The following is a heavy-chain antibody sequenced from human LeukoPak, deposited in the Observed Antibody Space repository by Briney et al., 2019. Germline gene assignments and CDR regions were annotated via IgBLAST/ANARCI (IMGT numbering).Heavy chain of an antibody. D-gene: IGHD3-10*01. CDR2: INPNSGGT. CDR1: GYTFTGYY. V-gene: IGHV1-2*02. J-gene: IGHJ6*03. CDR3: ARARWFGELLPIYYYCYMDV. Sequence: ASVKVSCKASGYTFTGYYMHWVRQAPGQGLEWMGWINPNSGGTNYAQKFQGRVTMTRDTSISTAYMELSRLRSDDTAVYYCARARWFGELLPIYYYCYMDVWGKGTTVTVSS.